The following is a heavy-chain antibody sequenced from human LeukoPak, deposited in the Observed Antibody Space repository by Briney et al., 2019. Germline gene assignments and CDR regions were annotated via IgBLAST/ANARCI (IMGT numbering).Heavy chain of an antibody. CDR2: ILSDGSKE. D-gene: IGHD3-22*01. Sequence: PGGSLRLSCAASGFTFSSYGMHWVRQAPGKGLEWVAVILSDGSKEFYTDSVKGRFTISRDNARNSLYLQMNSLRAEDTALYYCARVGSGYDYWGQGTLVTVSS. J-gene: IGHJ4*02. CDR3: ARVGSGYDY. CDR1: GFTFSSYG. V-gene: IGHV3-33*01.